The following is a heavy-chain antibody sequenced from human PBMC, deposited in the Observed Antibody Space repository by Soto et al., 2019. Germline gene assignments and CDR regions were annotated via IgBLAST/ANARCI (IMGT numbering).Heavy chain of an antibody. D-gene: IGHD2-2*01. Sequence: EVQLLESGGGLEQPGAALRLSCVGCGHTSHNYAMPWVRQAPGKGLGWVSGSSGSGGSTYYADSVRGRFTISRDDSKNTLYLETNGLRAVDSSVYYCAKLSRGIGVVPAALNWGQGTLVTVSS. CDR1: GHTSHNYA. J-gene: IGHJ4*02. CDR3: AKLSRGIGVVPAALN. V-gene: IGHV3-23*01. CDR2: SSGSGGST.